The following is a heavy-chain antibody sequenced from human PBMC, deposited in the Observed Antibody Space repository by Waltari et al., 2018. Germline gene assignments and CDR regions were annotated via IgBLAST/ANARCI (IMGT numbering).Heavy chain of an antibody. CDR3: AKVAGIAAAEFHFDF. V-gene: IGHV3-23*01. J-gene: IGHJ4*02. CDR2: VSGPVLTT. CDR1: GFTFVTSA. Sequence: EVQLLESGGGLVQPGGSLRLSCAASGFTFVTSAMPWVRQAPGKGLEGGSGVSGPVLTTSDAKSGKGRFSISRDNSKKTLYRKINGLTADDTAVYYCAKVAGIAAAEFHFDFWGQGTLVTVSS. D-gene: IGHD6-13*01.